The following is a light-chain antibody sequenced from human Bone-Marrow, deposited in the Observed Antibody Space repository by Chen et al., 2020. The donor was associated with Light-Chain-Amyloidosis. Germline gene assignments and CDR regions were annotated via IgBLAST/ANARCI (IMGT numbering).Light chain of an antibody. CDR3: QVWDSSSDHVV. CDR2: YDS. J-gene: IGLJ2*01. Sequence: SYVLTQPPSVSVAPGNTARITCGGNNIGSKSVHWYQQKPGQAPVLVIYYDSHRPSGIPERFSGSNSGNTATLTISRVEAGDEADYYCQVWDSSSDHVVFGGGTKLTVL. V-gene: IGLV3-21*04. CDR1: NIGSKS.